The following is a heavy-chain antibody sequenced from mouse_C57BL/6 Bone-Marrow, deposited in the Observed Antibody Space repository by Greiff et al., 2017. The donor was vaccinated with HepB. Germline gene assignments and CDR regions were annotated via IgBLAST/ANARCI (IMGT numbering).Heavy chain of an antibody. CDR2: INPYNGDT. CDR1: GYSFTGYF. CDR3: ARQGSYLQAMDY. J-gene: IGHJ4*01. V-gene: IGHV1-20*01. Sequence: VQLQQSGPELVKPGDSVKISCKASGYSFTGYFMNWVMQSHGKSLEWIGRINPYNGDTFYNQKFKGKATLTVDKSSSTAHMELRSLTSEDSAVYYCARQGSYLQAMDYWGQGISVTVSS. D-gene: IGHD6-1*01.